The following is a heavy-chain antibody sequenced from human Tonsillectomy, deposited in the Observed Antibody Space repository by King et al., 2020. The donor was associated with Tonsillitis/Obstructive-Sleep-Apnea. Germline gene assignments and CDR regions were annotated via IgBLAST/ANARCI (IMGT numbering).Heavy chain of an antibody. CDR3: ARGEHIVVVTAILVLVGDAFDI. J-gene: IGHJ3*02. V-gene: IGHV4-34*01. CDR2: INHSGST. Sequence: VQLQQWGAGLLKPSETLSLTCAVYGGSFSGYYWSWIRQPPGKGLEWIGEINHSGSTNYNPSLKSRVTISVGTSKNQFSLKLSSVTAADTAVYYCARGEHIVVVTAILVLVGDAFDIWGQGTMVTVSS. D-gene: IGHD2-21*02. CDR1: GGSFSGYY.